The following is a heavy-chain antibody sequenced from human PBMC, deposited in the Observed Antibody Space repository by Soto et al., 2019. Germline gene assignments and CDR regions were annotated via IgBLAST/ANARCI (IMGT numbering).Heavy chain of an antibody. CDR1: GFTFTDYF. D-gene: IGHD6-13*01. CDR3: AREGVTAAAAYDFDY. V-gene: IGHV3-11*01. CDR2: ISSSGTSI. J-gene: IGHJ4*02. Sequence: GGSLRLSCAASGFTFTDYFMSWIRQAPGKGLEWVAYISSSGTSIYYANSVRGRFTISRDSAKNSLYLHMNSFRAEDTAIYYWAREGVTAAAAYDFDYWGQGVPVTVFS.